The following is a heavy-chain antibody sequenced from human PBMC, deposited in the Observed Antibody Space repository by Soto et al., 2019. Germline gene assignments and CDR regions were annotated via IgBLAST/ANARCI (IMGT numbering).Heavy chain of an antibody. CDR3: ATGRISRGLDV. V-gene: IGHV4-59*12. J-gene: IGHJ6*02. CDR2: IYSRGTT. Sequence: ETLSLTCSVSGGTISSYYWSWIRQPPGKGLEWIGYIYSRGTTSYNPSLKSRATILVDTSKNQFSLRLTSVTATDTAVYYCATGRISRGLDVWGQGTTVTVSS. CDR1: GGTISSYY.